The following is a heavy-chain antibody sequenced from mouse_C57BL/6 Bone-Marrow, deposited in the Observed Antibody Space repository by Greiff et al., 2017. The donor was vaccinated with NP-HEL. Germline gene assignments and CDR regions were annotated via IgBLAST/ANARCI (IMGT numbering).Heavy chain of an antibody. V-gene: IGHV14-4*01. J-gene: IGHJ2*01. D-gene: IGHD1-1*01. CDR1: GFNIKDDY. CDR3: TRYYGSSPDY. CDR2: IDPENGDT. Sequence: EVQRVESGAELVRPGASVKLSCTASGFNIKDDYMHWVKQRPEQGLEWIGWIDPENGDTEYASKFQGKATITADTSSNTAYLQLSSLTSEDTAVYYCTRYYGSSPDYWGQGTTLTVSS.